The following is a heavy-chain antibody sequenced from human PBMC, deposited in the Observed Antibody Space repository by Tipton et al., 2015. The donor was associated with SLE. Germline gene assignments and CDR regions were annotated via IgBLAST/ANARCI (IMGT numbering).Heavy chain of an antibody. CDR2: IYYSGST. D-gene: IGHD5-24*01. Sequence: TLSLTCTVSGGSISSGSYYWSWIRQPPGKGLEWIGSIYYSGSTYYNPSLKSRVTISVDTSKNQFSLKLSSVTAADTAVYYCARVRRDGYNYLGYYFDYWGQGTLVTVSS. CDR3: ARVRRDGYNYLGYYFDY. J-gene: IGHJ4*02. V-gene: IGHV4-39*07. CDR1: GGSISSGSYY.